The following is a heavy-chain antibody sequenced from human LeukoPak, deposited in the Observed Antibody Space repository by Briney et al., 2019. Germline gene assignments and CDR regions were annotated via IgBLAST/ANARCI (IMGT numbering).Heavy chain of an antibody. Sequence: GGSLRLSCAGSGFIFNNYAMHWVRQPPGKGLEWVSGISWNSGSIDYADSVKGRFTISRDNAKNSLYLQVNSLRVEDTAFYYCAKDNRRHYTSGPNPDSLHWGQGALVTVSS. CDR2: ISWNSGSI. CDR1: GFIFNNYA. V-gene: IGHV3-9*01. J-gene: IGHJ4*02. CDR3: AKDNRRHYTSGPNPDSLH. D-gene: IGHD6-19*01.